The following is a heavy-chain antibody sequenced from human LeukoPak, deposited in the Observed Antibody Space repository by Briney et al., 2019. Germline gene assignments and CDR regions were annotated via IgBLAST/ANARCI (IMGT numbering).Heavy chain of an antibody. V-gene: IGHV1-2*02. Sequence: ASVKVSCKASGYTFTGYYMHWVRQAPGQGGEWRGWINPNSGGTNYAQKFQGRVTMTRDTSISTAYMELSRLRSDDTAVYYCARDKKDGSGSYYALYYYYYGMDVWGQGTTVTVSS. J-gene: IGHJ6*02. CDR2: INPNSGGT. D-gene: IGHD3-10*01. CDR1: GYTFTGYY. CDR3: ARDKKDGSGSYYALYYYYYGMDV.